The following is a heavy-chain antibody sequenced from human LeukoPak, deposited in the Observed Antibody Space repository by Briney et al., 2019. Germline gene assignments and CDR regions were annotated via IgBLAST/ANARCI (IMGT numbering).Heavy chain of an antibody. J-gene: IGHJ4*02. Sequence: ASVKVSCKASGYTFTSYGISWVRQAPGQGLEWMGWISVYNGYTNYAQKLQGRVTMTTDTSTSTAYMELRSLRSDDTAVYYCARDLRYCSSTSCYFSFAYWGQGTLVTVSS. CDR3: ARDLRYCSSTSCYFSFAY. CDR2: ISVYNGYT. D-gene: IGHD2-2*01. CDR1: GYTFTSYG. V-gene: IGHV1-18*01.